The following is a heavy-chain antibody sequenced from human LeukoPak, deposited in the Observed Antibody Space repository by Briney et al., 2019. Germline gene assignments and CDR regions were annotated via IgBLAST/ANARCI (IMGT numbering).Heavy chain of an antibody. J-gene: IGHJ4*02. Sequence: SETLSLTCTVPGGSIGSYYWTWIRQSPGKGLEWIGYISYSGTTNYNPSLKGRVAISLDTTKNQFSLKLTSVTAADTAVYYCARNRYGSGRYWGQGTLVTVSS. CDR2: ISYSGTT. CDR1: GGSIGSYY. D-gene: IGHD3-10*01. V-gene: IGHV4-59*01. CDR3: ARNRYGSGRY.